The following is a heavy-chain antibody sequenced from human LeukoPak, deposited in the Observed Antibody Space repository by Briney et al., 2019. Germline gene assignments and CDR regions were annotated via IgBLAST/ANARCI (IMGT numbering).Heavy chain of an antibody. CDR3: ATYDPGRIAYGLDV. Sequence: SETLSLTCTVSGGSISSYYWSWIRQPAGKGLEWIGRIYTSGSTNYNPSLKNRVTISVDKSKNQFSLKVNSVTAADTAVYYCATYDPGRIAYGLDVWGQGTTVTVSS. CDR1: GGSISSYY. V-gene: IGHV4-4*07. J-gene: IGHJ6*02. D-gene: IGHD5-12*01. CDR2: IYTSGST.